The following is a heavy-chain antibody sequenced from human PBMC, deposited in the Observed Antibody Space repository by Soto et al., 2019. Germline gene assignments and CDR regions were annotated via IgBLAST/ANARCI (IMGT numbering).Heavy chain of an antibody. D-gene: IGHD5-12*01. J-gene: IGHJ6*02. CDR1: GGTFSSYA. V-gene: IGHV1-69*13. Sequence: AASVKVSCKASGGTFSSYAISWVRQAPGQGLEWMGGIIPIFGTANYAQKFQGRVTITADESTSTAYMELSSLRSEDTAVYYCASTHSGYDYAYYYGMDVWGQGTTVTVSS. CDR3: ASTHSGYDYAYYYGMDV. CDR2: IIPIFGTA.